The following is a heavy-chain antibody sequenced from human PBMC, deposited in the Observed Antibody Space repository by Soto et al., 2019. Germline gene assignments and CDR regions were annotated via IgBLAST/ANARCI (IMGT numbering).Heavy chain of an antibody. CDR1: GGSISSYY. CDR3: ARRAEVLRYFDWPPYDFDY. V-gene: IGHV4-59*01. CDR2: IYYSGST. J-gene: IGHJ4*02. D-gene: IGHD3-9*01. Sequence: LSLTCTVSGGSISSYYWSWIRQPPGKGLEWIGYIYYSGSTNYNPSLKSRVTISVDTSKNQFSLKLSSVTAADTAVYYCARRAEVLRYFDWPPYDFDYWGQGTLVTVSS.